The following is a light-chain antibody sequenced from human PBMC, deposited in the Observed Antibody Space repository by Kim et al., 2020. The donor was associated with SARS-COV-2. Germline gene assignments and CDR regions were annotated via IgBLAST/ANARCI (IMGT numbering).Light chain of an antibody. CDR3: GTSDSSRSAVV. J-gene: IGLJ2*01. Sequence: GQKVTISCSGTRSDIGNYEFTCYHQQPGTSPHHLMIYNKKRPPAMPDRCSSCNSSASTTPLITGLHTGDEADYYCGTSDSSRSAVVFGGGTQLTVL. CDR2: YNK. CDR1: RSDIGNYE. V-gene: IGLV1-51*01.